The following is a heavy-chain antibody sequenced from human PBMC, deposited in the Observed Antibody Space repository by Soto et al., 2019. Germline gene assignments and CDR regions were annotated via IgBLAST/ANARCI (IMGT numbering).Heavy chain of an antibody. V-gene: IGHV1-18*01. Sequence: GASVKVSCKASGYTFTSYGISWVRQAPGQGLEWMGWISAYNGNTNYAQKLQGRVTMTTDTTTSTAYMELRSLRSDDTAVHYCARDLIVGVPAAMVAGPDDAVDTWGQGTMVTASS. J-gene: IGHJ3*02. CDR1: GYTFTSYG. CDR3: ARDLIVGVPAAMVAGPDDAVDT. D-gene: IGHD2-2*01. CDR2: ISAYNGNT.